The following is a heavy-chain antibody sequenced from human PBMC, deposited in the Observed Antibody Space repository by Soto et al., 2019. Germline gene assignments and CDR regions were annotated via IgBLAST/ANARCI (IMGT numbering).Heavy chain of an antibody. V-gene: IGHV3-21*01. Sequence: GGSLRLSCAASGFTFSSYSMNWVRQAPGKGLEWVSSIGSSSSYIYYADSVKGRFTISRDNAKNSLYLQMNSLRAEDTAVYYCARDHYYDSSGYPNWFDPWGPGTLVTLSS. CDR2: IGSSSSYI. CDR1: GFTFSSYS. CDR3: ARDHYYDSSGYPNWFDP. J-gene: IGHJ5*02. D-gene: IGHD3-22*01.